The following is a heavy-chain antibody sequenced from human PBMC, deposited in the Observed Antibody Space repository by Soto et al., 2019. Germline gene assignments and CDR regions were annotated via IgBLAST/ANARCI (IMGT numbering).Heavy chain of an antibody. Sequence: PGESLKVSCKGAGYSFTSYWSGWVRQMPGKGLEWMGIIYPGDSDTRYSPSFQGQVTISADKSISTAYLQWSSLKASDTAMYYCARQSSSWRTYDAFDIWGQGTMVTVSS. CDR1: GYSFTSYW. CDR2: IYPGDSDT. CDR3: ARQSSSWRTYDAFDI. D-gene: IGHD6-13*01. V-gene: IGHV5-51*01. J-gene: IGHJ3*02.